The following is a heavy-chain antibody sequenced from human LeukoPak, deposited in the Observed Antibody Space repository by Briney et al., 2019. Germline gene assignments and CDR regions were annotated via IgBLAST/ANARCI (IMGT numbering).Heavy chain of an antibody. J-gene: IGHJ4*02. Sequence: GGSLRLSCAASGFTFSSYGMYWVRQAPGKGLEWVAIIWYDGSNTYYADSVKGRFTISRDKSKNTLYLQMNSLRAEDTAVYYCARDLLEGGNPWGFFDSWGQGSPVTVSS. CDR3: ARDLLEGGNPWGFFDS. CDR2: IWYDGSNT. D-gene: IGHD4-23*01. V-gene: IGHV3-33*01. CDR1: GFTFSSYG.